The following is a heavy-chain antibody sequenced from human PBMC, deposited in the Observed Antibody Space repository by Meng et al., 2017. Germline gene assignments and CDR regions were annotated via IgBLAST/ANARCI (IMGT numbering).Heavy chain of an antibody. D-gene: IGHD5-18*01. V-gene: IGHV3-7*01. CDR3: ARDWNPWIQLWTTYYYYGMDV. CDR2: IKQDGSEK. CDR1: GFTFSSYW. J-gene: IGHJ6*02. Sequence: GESLKISCAASGFTFSSYWMSWVRQAPGKGLEWVANIKQDGSEKYYVDSVKGRFTISRDNAKNSLYLQMNSLRAEDTAVYYCARDWNPWIQLWTTYYYYGMDVWGQGTTVTVSS.